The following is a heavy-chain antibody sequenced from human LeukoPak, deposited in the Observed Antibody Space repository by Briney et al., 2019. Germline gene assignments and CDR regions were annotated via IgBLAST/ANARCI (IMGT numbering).Heavy chain of an antibody. V-gene: IGHV4-34*01. CDR1: GGSFSGYY. Sequence: ASETLSLTCAVYGGSFSGYYWSWIRQPPGKGLEWIGEINHSGSTNYNPSLKSRVTISVDTSKNQFSLKLSSVTAADTALYYWXXKVYSPKGYXXXXSCXXXDXWGQGTLVTVSS. CDR3: XXKVYSPKGYXXXXSCXXXDX. D-gene: IGHD2-15*01. J-gene: IGHJ4*02. CDR2: INHSGST.